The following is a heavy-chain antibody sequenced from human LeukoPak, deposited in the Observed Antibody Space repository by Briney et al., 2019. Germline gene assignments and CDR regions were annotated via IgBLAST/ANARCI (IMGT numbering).Heavy chain of an antibody. V-gene: IGHV3-48*03. CDR3: ARELASVNYCDGHCSGDY. CDR1: GFTFSTYE. CDR2: ITGSGTTT. Sequence: GGSLRLSCVMSGFTFSTYEMNWVRQAPGKGLEWVSHITGSGTTTHYADSVKGRFTVSIDSARNSLYLQMNSLSAEDTAVYYCARELASVNYCDGHCSGDYWGQGTLVTVSS. D-gene: IGHD2-21*02. J-gene: IGHJ4*02.